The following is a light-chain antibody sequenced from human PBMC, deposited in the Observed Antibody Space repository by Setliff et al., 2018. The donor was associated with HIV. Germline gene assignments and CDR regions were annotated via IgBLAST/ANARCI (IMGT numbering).Light chain of an antibody. V-gene: IGLV2-14*03. J-gene: IGLJ1*01. CDR3: SSYTSSNTYV. Sequence: LAQPASVSGSPGQSITISCTGTSSDVGVYNFVSWYQQHPGKAPKLIIYDVSNRPSGVSYRFSASKSGNTASLTISGLQAEDEADYYCSSYTSSNTYVFGTGTKVTVL. CDR2: DVS. CDR1: SSDVGVYNF.